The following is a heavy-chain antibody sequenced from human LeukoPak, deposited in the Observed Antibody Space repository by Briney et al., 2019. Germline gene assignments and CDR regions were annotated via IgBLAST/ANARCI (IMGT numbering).Heavy chain of an antibody. D-gene: IGHD3-10*01. CDR2: IKPDGSEK. J-gene: IGHJ4*02. CDR3: ARDGGGSGSYYNSESAPFYYFDY. CDR1: GFTFSSSW. V-gene: IGHV3-7*01. Sequence: GGSLRLSCAASGFTFSSSWMSWVRQAPGKGLEWVTNIKPDGSEKYYVDSVKGRFTISRDNAKNSLYLQMNSLRAEDTALYYCARDGGGSGSYYNSESAPFYYFDYWGQGTLVTVSS.